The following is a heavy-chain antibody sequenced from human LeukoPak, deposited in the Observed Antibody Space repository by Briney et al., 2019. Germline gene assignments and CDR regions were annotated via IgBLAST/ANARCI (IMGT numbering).Heavy chain of an antibody. V-gene: IGHV3-64D*09. D-gene: IGHD3-16*01. CDR2: ISSNGGST. J-gene: IGHJ4*02. CDR3: VKDWVEGVIDY. Sequence: GGSLRLSCSASGFTFSSYAMHWVRQAPGKGLEYVSAISSNGGSTYYADSVEVRFTISRDNSKNTLYLQMSSLRAEDTAVYYCVKDWVEGVIDYWGQGTLVTVSS. CDR1: GFTFSSYA.